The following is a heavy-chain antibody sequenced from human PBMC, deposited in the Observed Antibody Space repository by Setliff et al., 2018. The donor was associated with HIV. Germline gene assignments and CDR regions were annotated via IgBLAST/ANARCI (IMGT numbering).Heavy chain of an antibody. D-gene: IGHD5-12*01. V-gene: IGHV3-30*04. J-gene: IGHJ2*01. CDR3: ARVQYSPAGGYFDL. CDR2: ISYDGSNK. CDR1: SSYA. Sequence: GGSLRLSCEAFSSYAMHWVRQAPGKGLVWVAVISYDGSNKYYADSVKGRFTISRDNSRNTLYLQMNSLRPEDSAVYYCARVQYSPAGGYFDLWGRGTLVTVSS.